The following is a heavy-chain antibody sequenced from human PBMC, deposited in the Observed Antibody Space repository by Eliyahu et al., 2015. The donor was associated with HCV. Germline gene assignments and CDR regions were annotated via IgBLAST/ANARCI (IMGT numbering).Heavy chain of an antibody. D-gene: IGHD3-10*01. CDR1: GFTFXKAW. Sequence: EVQLVESGGGLVKPGGSLRLSCAASGFTFXKAWMSWVRQAXGKGLEWXGSIKSKTDGGTTDYAAPVKGRFTISRDDSKSTLYLQMNSLKTEDTAVYYCTTGAPGGFDYYLDVWGQGTTVTVSS. CDR2: IKSKTDGGTT. V-gene: IGHV3-15*01. J-gene: IGHJ6*03. CDR3: TTGAPGGFDYYLDV.